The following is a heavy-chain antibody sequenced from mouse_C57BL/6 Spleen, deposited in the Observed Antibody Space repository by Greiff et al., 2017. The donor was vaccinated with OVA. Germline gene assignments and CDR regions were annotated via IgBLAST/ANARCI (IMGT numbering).Heavy chain of an antibody. Sequence: QVQLQQSGAELVKPGASVKLSCKASGYTFTSYWMQWVKQRPGQGLEWIGEIDPSDSSTNYNQKFKGKATLTVDTSSSTAYLQLSSLTSEDSAVYYCARYGNSLYAMDYWGQGTSVTVSS. D-gene: IGHD2-1*01. J-gene: IGHJ4*01. CDR1: GYTFTSYW. V-gene: IGHV1-50*01. CDR3: ARYGNSLYAMDY. CDR2: IDPSDSST.